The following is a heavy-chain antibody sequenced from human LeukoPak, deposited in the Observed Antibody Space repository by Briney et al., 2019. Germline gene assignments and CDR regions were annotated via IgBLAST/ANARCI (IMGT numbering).Heavy chain of an antibody. CDR2: IYYSGST. Sequence: SETLSLTCTVSGGSISSYYRSWIRQPPGKGLEWIGSIYYSGSTHYNPSLKSRVTISVDTSKNQFSLKLSSVTAADTAVYYCARRSDSIVYFFDYWGQGTLVTVSS. V-gene: IGHV4-39*01. D-gene: IGHD3-22*01. CDR3: ARRSDSIVYFFDY. CDR1: GGSISSYY. J-gene: IGHJ4*02.